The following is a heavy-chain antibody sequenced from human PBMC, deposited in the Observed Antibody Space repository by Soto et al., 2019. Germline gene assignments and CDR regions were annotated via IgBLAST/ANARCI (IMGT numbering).Heavy chain of an antibody. J-gene: IGHJ4*02. CDR2: ISSSSSTI. D-gene: IGHD5-18*01. CDR1: GFTFSSYS. V-gene: IGHV3-48*01. CDR3: ARDSGYSYGPLDS. Sequence: EVQLVESGGGLVQPGGSLRLSCAASGFTFSSYSMNWVRQAPGKGLEWVSYISSSSSTIYYADSVKGRFTISRDNAKNSLYLPRNSLRAEDTAVYYCARDSGYSYGPLDSWGQGTLVTVSS.